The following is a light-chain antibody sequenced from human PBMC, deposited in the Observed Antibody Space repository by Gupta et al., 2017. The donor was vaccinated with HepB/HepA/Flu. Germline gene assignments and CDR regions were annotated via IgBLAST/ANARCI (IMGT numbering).Light chain of an antibody. V-gene: IGKV1-39*01. Sequence: DIQMTQSPSSVSASLGDRVTITCRASQTVATNLNWYQQRPGKAPKLLIYGASSLHGGVPSRFSGSGSGTDFTLTISSRQPDDFATYFCQQSYSTTWTFGQGTKVEV. CDR3: QQSYSTTWT. J-gene: IGKJ1*01. CDR2: GAS. CDR1: QTVATN.